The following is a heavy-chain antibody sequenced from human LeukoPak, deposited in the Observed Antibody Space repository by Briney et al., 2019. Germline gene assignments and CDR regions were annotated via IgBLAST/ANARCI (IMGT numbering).Heavy chain of an antibody. CDR2: INHSGST. D-gene: IGHD6-13*01. CDR1: GGSFSGYY. Sequence: SETLSLTCAVYGGSFSGYYWSWIRQPPGKGLEWIGEINHSGSTGYNPSLKSRVTISVDTSKNQFSLKLSSVTAADTAVYYCARRAAGPQKLYYYYYYMDVWGKGTTVTVSS. V-gene: IGHV4-34*01. J-gene: IGHJ6*03. CDR3: ARRAAGPQKLYYYYYYMDV.